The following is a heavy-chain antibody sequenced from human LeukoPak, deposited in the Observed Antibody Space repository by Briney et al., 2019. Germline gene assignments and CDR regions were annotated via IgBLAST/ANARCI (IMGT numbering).Heavy chain of an antibody. Sequence: GGSLRLSCAASGFTFSKYGMHWVRQAPGKGLEWVAFIRHDGSNKYYTDSVKGRFIISRDNSNNTMYLQMNSLKTEDTAVYYCATEFNYYCSGSYCWGQGTLVTVSS. CDR2: IRHDGSNK. V-gene: IGHV3-30*02. CDR3: ATEFNYYCSGSYC. J-gene: IGHJ4*02. D-gene: IGHD3-10*01. CDR1: GFTFSKYG.